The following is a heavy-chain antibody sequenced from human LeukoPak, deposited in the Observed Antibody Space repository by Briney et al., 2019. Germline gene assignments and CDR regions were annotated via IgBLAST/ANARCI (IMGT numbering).Heavy chain of an antibody. V-gene: IGHV3-7*01. D-gene: IGHD7-27*01. Sequence: GGSLRLSCAASGFTFSSYAMSWVRQAPGKGLEWVANIKQDGSDKYYVDSVKGRFTISRDNAKNSLYLQMNSLRAEDTAVYYCARPGYMDVWGKGTTVTISS. CDR2: IKQDGSDK. CDR1: GFTFSSYA. CDR3: ARPGYMDV. J-gene: IGHJ6*03.